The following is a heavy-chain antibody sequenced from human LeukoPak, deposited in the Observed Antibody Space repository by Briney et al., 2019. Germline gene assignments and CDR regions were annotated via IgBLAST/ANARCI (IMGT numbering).Heavy chain of an antibody. CDR1: GGSISSGGYY. CDR2: IYHSGST. J-gene: IGHJ3*02. D-gene: IGHD3-10*01. Sequence: SQTLSLTCTVSGGSISSGGYYWSWIRQPPGKGLEWIGYIYHSGSTYYNPSLKSRVTISVDTSKNQFSLKLSSVTAADTAVYYCAREIDYYGSGRNDAFDIWGQGTMVTVSS. V-gene: IGHV4-30-2*01. CDR3: AREIDYYGSGRNDAFDI.